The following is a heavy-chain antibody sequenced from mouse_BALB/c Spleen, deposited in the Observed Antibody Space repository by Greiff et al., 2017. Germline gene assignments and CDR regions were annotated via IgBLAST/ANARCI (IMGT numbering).Heavy chain of an antibody. CDR1: GYTFTSYW. CDR2: IYPGDGDT. CDR3: AREGMDY. Sequence: SGAELARPGASVKLSCKASGYTFTSYWMQWVKQRPGQGLEWIGAIYPGDGDTRYTQKFKGKATLTADKSSSTAYMQLSSLASEDSAVYYCAREGMDYWGQGTSVTVSS. J-gene: IGHJ4*01. V-gene: IGHV1-87*01.